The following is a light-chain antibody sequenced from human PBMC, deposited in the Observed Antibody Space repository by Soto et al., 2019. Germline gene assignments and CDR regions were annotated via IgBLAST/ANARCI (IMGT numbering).Light chain of an antibody. CDR2: AAS. J-gene: IGKJ4*01. CDR1: QGISSY. V-gene: IGKV1-8*01. Sequence: AIRMTQSPSSLSASTGDRVTITCRASQGISSYLDWYQQKPGKAPKLLIYAASTLQSGVPSRFSGSGSRTYFTLTISCLQSEDFATYYCQHYYSYPLTFGGGTKVEIK. CDR3: QHYYSYPLT.